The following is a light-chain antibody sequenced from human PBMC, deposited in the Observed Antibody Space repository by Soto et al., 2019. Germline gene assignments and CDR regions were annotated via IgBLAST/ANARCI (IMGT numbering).Light chain of an antibody. CDR2: GNS. CDR1: SSNIGAGYD. V-gene: IGLV1-40*01. CDR3: QSYDSSLSGSG. Sequence: QSVLTQPPSVSGAPGQRVTISCTGSSSNIGAGYDVHWYQQLPGTAPKLLIYGNSNRPSGVPDRFSGSKSGTSASLAITGLQAEDEADYDCQSYDSSLSGSGFGGGTKLTVL. J-gene: IGLJ3*02.